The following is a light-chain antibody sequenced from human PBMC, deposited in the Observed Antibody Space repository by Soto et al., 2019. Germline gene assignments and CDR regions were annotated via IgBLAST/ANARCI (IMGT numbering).Light chain of an antibody. V-gene: IGLV2-14*01. Sequence: QSALTQPASVSGSPGQSITISCTGTSSDIGGYNYVSWYQQYPGKAPKLMIFGVSDRPSGVSNRFSGSKSGTTASLTISGLQAEDEADYYCSSYKTSSTVVVFGGATKLTVL. CDR3: SSYKTSSTVVV. J-gene: IGLJ2*01. CDR1: SSDIGGYNY. CDR2: GVS.